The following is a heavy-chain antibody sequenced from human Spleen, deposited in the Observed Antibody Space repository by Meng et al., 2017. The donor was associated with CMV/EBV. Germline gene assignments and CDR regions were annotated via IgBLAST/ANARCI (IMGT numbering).Heavy chain of an antibody. CDR2: IFYSGST. CDR1: GGSLSSTDYY. J-gene: IGHJ5*02. CDR3: ARGVRERWFDP. Sequence: CTVSGGSLSSTDYYWTWIRQPPGKGLEWVGYIFYSGSTYYNPSLKSRLLFSVDTSKNQFSLKLRSVTAADTAVYYCARGVRERWFDPWGQGTLVTVSS. D-gene: IGHD1-26*01. V-gene: IGHV4-30-4*08.